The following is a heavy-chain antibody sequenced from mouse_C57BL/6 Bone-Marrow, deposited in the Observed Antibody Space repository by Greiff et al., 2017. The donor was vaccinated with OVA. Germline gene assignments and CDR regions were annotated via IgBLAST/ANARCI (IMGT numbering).Heavy chain of an antibody. CDR1: GFNIKDDY. Sequence: EVQLVESGAELVRPGASVKLSCTASGFNIKDDYMHWVKQRPEQGLEWIGWIDPENGDTEYASKFQGKATITADTSSNTAYLQLSSLTSEDTAVYYCTTSPRYYGSSYDYWGQGTTLTVSS. CDR2: IDPENGDT. CDR3: TTSPRYYGSSYDY. J-gene: IGHJ2*01. D-gene: IGHD1-1*01. V-gene: IGHV14-4*01.